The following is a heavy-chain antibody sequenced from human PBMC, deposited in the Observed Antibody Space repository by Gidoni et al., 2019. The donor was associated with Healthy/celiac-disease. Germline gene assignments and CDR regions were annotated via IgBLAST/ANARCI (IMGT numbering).Heavy chain of an antibody. J-gene: IGHJ6*03. CDR3: ARSGYCSSTSCYNYYYMDV. D-gene: IGHD2-2*02. Sequence: EVQLVESGGGLVQPGGSLRLSCAASGFTFSSSWMSWVRQAPGKGLEWVANIKKDGSEKDYVDSVKGRFTISRDNAKNALYLQMNSLRAEDTAVYYCARSGYCSSTSCYNYYYMDVWGKGTTVTVSS. V-gene: IGHV3-7*01. CDR2: IKKDGSEK. CDR1: GFTFSSSW.